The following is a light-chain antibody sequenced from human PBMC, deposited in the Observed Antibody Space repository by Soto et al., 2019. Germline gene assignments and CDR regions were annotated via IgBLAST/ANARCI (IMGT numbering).Light chain of an antibody. J-gene: IGKJ4*01. V-gene: IGKV3-15*01. CDR3: QQYNSWPLT. Sequence: EIVMTQSPATLSVSPGEGATLSCRASQSVRSNLAWYKQKPGQAPRLLIYGASNRATGIPARFSGGGSGIXXXXXXXXXXXXXCXVXFXQQYNSWPLTFGGGTKVEI. CDR1: QSVRSN. CDR2: GAS.